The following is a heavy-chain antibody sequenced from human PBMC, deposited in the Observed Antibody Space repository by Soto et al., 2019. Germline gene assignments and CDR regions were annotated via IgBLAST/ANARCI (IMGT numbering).Heavy chain of an antibody. CDR1: GFSFSNYA. CDR2: ISFAGNDK. CDR3: AKAPSQYYYYTMDV. J-gene: IGHJ6*02. V-gene: IGHV3-30*18. Sequence: QVQLVESGGGVVQPGRSLRLSCAASGFSFSNYAMHWVRRAPGKGLEWVAVISFAGNDKYYVDTVKGRFTISRDNPKNTLFLQMNSLRTEDTAVYYCAKAPSQYYYYTMDVWGQGTTVTVSS.